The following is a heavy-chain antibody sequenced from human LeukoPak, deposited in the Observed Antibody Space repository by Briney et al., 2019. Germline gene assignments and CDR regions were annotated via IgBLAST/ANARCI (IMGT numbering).Heavy chain of an antibody. CDR1: GGTFSSYV. CDR2: IIPIFGTA. CDR3: ARHDCSSTSCYTGEYDY. Sequence: SVKVPCKASGGTFSSYVITWVRQAPGQGLEWMGGIIPIFGTANYAQKFQGRVTITADESTSTAYMELSSLRSEDTAVYYCARHDCSSTSCYTGEYDYWGQGTLVTVSS. J-gene: IGHJ4*02. D-gene: IGHD2-2*02. V-gene: IGHV1-69*13.